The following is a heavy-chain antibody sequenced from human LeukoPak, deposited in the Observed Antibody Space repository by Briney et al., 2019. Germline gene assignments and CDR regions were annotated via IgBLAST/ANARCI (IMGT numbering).Heavy chain of an antibody. CDR3: AKDLDYYGSGSPDY. D-gene: IGHD3-10*01. CDR2: ISGSGGST. J-gene: IGHJ4*02. V-gene: IGHV3-23*01. Sequence: GGSLRLSCAASGFTFSSYAISSVRQAPGKGLEWVSAISGSGGSTYYADSVKGRFTISRDNSKNTLYLQMNSLRAEDTAVYYCAKDLDYYGSGSPDYWGQGTLVTVSS. CDR1: GFTFSSYA.